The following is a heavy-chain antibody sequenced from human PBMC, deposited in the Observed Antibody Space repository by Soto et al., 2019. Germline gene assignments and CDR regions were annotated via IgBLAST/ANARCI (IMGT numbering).Heavy chain of an antibody. CDR2: INPNSGGT. CDR1: GYTFTGYY. J-gene: IGHJ4*02. V-gene: IGHV1-2*02. CDR3: ARDEINYYDSSGYLY. Sequence: ASVKVSCKASGYTFTGYYMHWVRQAPGQGLEWMGWINPNSGGTNYAQKFQGRVTMTRDTSISTAYMELSRLRSDDTAVYYCARDEINYYDSSGYLYWGQGTLVTVSS. D-gene: IGHD3-22*01.